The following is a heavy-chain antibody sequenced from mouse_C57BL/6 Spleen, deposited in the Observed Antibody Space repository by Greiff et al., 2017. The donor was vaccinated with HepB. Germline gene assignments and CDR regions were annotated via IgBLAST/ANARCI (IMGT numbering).Heavy chain of an antibody. Sequence: EVQLVESGEGLVKPGGSLKLSCAASGFTFSSYAMSWVRQTPEKRLEWVAYISSGGDYIYYADTVKGRFTISRDNARNTLYLQMSSLKSEDTAMYYCTRVITTVVATTYFDYWGQGTTLTVSS. CDR2: ISSGGDYI. D-gene: IGHD1-1*01. J-gene: IGHJ2*01. CDR1: GFTFSSYA. CDR3: TRVITTVVATTYFDY. V-gene: IGHV5-9-1*02.